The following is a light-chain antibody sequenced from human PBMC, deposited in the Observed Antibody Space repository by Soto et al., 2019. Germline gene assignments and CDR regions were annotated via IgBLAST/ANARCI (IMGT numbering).Light chain of an antibody. V-gene: IGKV1-5*03. J-gene: IGKJ1*01. CDR3: QQYNTYSPT. CDR2: KSS. CDR1: QSISSW. Sequence: DIQMTQSPSTLSASVGDRVTITCRASQSISSWLAWYQQKPGKAPKLLIYKSSTLASGVPSRFSGSGSGTEFALTISSLQPDDFAAYYCQQYNTYSPTFGQGTKVDIK.